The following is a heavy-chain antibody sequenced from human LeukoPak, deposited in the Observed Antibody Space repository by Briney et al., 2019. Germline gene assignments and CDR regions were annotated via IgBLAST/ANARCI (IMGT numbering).Heavy chain of an antibody. J-gene: IGHJ4*02. CDR2: IIPIFGTE. CDR1: GGTFSSYA. D-gene: IGHD6-13*01. Sequence: SVKVSCKASGGTFSSYAISWVRQAPGQGLEWMGVIIPIFGTENYAQKFQGRVTITTDEATSTAYMELSSLRSEDTAVYYCAVTPDSSQLEYYFDYWGQGALVTVSS. V-gene: IGHV1-69*05. CDR3: AVTPDSSQLEYYFDY.